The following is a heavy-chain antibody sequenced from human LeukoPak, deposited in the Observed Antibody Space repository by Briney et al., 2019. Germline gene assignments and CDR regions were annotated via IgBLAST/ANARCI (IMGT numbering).Heavy chain of an antibody. D-gene: IGHD3-10*01. V-gene: IGHV1-8*01. CDR1: GYTFSSYD. J-gene: IGHJ5*02. Sequence: GASVKVSCKASGYTFSSYDINWVRQATGQGLEWMGWMNPNSGNTGYAQKFQGRVTMTRNTSISTAYMELSCLRSEDTAVYYCARVSMVRGTAPYNWFDPWGQGTLVTVSS. CDR3: ARVSMVRGTAPYNWFDP. CDR2: MNPNSGNT.